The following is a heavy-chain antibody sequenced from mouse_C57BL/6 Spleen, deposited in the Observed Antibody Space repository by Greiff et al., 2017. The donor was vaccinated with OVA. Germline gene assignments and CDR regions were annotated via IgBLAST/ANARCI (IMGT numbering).Heavy chain of an antibody. J-gene: IGHJ1*03. CDR3: ARHGSSHWYFDV. D-gene: IGHD1-1*01. CDR2: IYPGDGDT. V-gene: IGHV1-80*01. CDR1: GYAFSSYW. Sequence: VQRVESGAELVKPGASVKISCKASGYAFSSYWMNWVKQRPGKGLEWIGQIYPGDGDTNYNGKFKGKATLTADKSSSTAYMQLSSLTSEDSAVYFCARHGSSHWYFDVWGTGTTVTVSS.